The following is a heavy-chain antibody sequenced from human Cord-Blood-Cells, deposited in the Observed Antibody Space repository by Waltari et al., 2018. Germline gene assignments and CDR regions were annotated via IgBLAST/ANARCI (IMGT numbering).Heavy chain of an antibody. Sequence: QVQLVQSGAEVKKPGASVKVSCKASGYNSTSYDINWVRQATGQGLEWMGWMNPNSGNTGYAQKFQGRVTITRNTSISTAYMELSSLRSEDTAVYYCARGSTIVGATDYWGQGTLVTVSS. J-gene: IGHJ4*02. V-gene: IGHV1-8*03. D-gene: IGHD1-26*01. CDR1: GYNSTSYD. CDR3: ARGSTIVGATDY. CDR2: MNPNSGNT.